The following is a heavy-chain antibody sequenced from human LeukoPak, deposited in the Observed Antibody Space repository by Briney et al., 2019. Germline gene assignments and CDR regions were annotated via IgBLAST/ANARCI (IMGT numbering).Heavy chain of an antibody. V-gene: IGHV1-18*01. D-gene: IGHD2-21*02. J-gene: IGHJ5*02. CDR3: ARDLAFLPVPASNGWFDP. CDR2: ISTDNGDT. CDR1: GYTSTSHG. Sequence: ASVNVSCQASGYTSTSHGIGWVRPAPGQGLDWMEWISTDNGDTKQAQKLQGRVPLTSDASTNTAYMEVRSLESDDAAVYYCARDLAFLPVPASNGWFDPWGQGTLVTVSS.